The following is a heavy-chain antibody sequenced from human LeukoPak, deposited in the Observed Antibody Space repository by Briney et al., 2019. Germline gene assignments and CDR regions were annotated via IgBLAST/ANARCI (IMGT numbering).Heavy chain of an antibody. CDR3: AKDYDWQYGSPFDY. Sequence: GGSLRLSCAASGFTFRSYSMYWVRQAPGKGLEWVAAIRFDGNDEYYAASVKGRFTISRDNSKSTLFLQMNSLREDDTAVFYCAKDYDWQYGSPFDYWGQGTLVTVSS. J-gene: IGHJ4*02. D-gene: IGHD3-9*01. CDR2: IRFDGNDE. CDR1: GFTFRSYS. V-gene: IGHV3-30*02.